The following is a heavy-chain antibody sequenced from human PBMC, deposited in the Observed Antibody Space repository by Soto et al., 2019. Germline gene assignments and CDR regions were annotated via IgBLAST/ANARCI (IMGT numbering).Heavy chain of an antibody. CDR1: GGTFNSHT. CDR3: AGEGVTSSMSLPWRGYHYGLDV. J-gene: IGHJ6*02. D-gene: IGHD2-2*01. V-gene: IGHV1-69*12. CDR2: IMPMFGVT. Sequence: QVQLVQSGAEVKKPGSSVKVSCRASGGTFNSHTISWVRQAPGQGLEWMGGIMPMFGVTNYARKFQGRLTMTADESTTAAYMEVSSLTSDDTAVYYCAGEGVTSSMSLPWRGYHYGLDVWGQGTTVIVSS.